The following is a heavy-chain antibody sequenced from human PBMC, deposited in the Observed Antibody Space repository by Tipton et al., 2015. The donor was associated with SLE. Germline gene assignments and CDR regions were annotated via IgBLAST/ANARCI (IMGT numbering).Heavy chain of an antibody. J-gene: IGHJ4*02. D-gene: IGHD6-13*01. CDR2: IYHSGST. CDR3: ARLYSSSWFFDY. CDR1: GGSFSGYY. V-gene: IGHV4-34*01. Sequence: TLSLTCAVYGGSFSGYYWSWIRQPPGKGLEWIGSIYHSGSTSYNPSLKSRVTISVDTSKNQFSLKLSSVTAADTAVYYCARLYSSSWFFDYWGQGTLVTVSS.